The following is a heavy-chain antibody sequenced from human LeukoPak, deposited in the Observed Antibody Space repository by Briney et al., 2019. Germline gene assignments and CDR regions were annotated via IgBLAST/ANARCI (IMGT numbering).Heavy chain of an antibody. J-gene: IGHJ4*02. Sequence: SETLSLTCTVSGGSISSSSYYWGWIRQPPGKGLEWTGRIYYSGSTYYNPSLKSRVTISVDTSKNQFSLKLSSVTAADTAVYYCAIVVAASGLDYWGQGTLVTVSS. D-gene: IGHD2-15*01. CDR1: GGSISSSSYY. CDR3: AIVVAASGLDY. CDR2: IYYSGST. V-gene: IGHV4-39*07.